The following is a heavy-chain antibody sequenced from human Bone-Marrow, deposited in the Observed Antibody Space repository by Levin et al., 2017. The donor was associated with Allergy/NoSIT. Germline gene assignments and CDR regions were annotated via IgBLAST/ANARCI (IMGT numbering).Heavy chain of an antibody. CDR3: ARVGISATTLDY. Sequence: ASLKVSCKTSGYTFTTYPMNWVRRAPGRGLEWVGWINTNTGTPTYAQDFRGRFVFSLDRSINTAYLQINNLKPDDTAVYYCARVGISATTLDYWGQGSLVTVSS. CDR2: INTNTGTP. CDR1: GYTFTTYP. D-gene: IGHD1-7*01. V-gene: IGHV7-4-1*02. J-gene: IGHJ4*02.